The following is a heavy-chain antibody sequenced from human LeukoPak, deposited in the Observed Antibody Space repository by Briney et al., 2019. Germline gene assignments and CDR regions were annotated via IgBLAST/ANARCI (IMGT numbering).Heavy chain of an antibody. V-gene: IGHV3-23*01. CDR3: AKSSDGSTSFDQ. D-gene: IGHD2-2*01. CDR2: ISDSGGTT. CDR1: GFTFSNE. Sequence: PGGSLRLSCAASGFTFSNEMSWVRQAPGKGLEWVSGISDSGGTTYYVDSVKGRFTISRDNSKNTLYLQINSLRAEDMALYYCAKSSDGSTSFDQWGQGTLVTVSS. J-gene: IGHJ4*02.